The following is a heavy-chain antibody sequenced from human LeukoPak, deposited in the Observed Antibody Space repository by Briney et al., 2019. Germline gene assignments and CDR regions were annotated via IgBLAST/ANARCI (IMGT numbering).Heavy chain of an antibody. CDR1: GYTFTGYY. V-gene: IGHV1-2*02. CDR3: ARQATYYYDSSGYPGYFDY. CDR2: INPNSGGT. D-gene: IGHD3-22*01. J-gene: IGHJ4*02. Sequence: ASVKVSCKASGYTFTGYYMHWVRQAPGQGLEWMGWINPNSGGTNYAQKFQGRVTMTRDTSISTAYMELSRLRSDDTAVYYCARQATYYYDSSGYPGYFDYWGQGTLVIVSS.